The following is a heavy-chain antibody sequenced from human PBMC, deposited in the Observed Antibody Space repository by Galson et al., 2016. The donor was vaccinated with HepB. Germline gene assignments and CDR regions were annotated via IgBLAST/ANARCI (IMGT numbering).Heavy chain of an antibody. CDR3: ASEPTKSNEGY. D-gene: IGHD1-1*01. CDR1: GFTFNTYD. Sequence: SLRLSCAASGFTFNTYDMNWVRQAPGKGLEWISYISSSSSSKYYADSVKGRFTISRDNGKKSLYLQMNSLRVEDTAVYYCASEPTKSNEGYWGQGTLVSVSS. V-gene: IGHV3-48*03. CDR2: ISSSSSSK. J-gene: IGHJ4*02.